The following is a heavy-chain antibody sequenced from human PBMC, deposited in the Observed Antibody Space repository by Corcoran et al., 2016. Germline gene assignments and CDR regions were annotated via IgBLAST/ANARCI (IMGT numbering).Heavy chain of an antibody. CDR1: GFTFSNAW. Sequence: EVQLVESGGGLVKPGGSLRLSCAASGFTFSNAWMSWVRQAPGKGLEWVGRIKSKTDGGTTDYAAPVKGRFTISRDDSKNTLYLQMNSLKTEDTAGEYCTTGGDYVWGSYRRYYYYYYGMDVWGQGTTVTVSS. V-gene: IGHV3-15*01. J-gene: IGHJ6*02. CDR2: IKSKTDGGTT. D-gene: IGHD3-16*02. CDR3: TTGGDYVWGSYRRYYYYYYGMDV.